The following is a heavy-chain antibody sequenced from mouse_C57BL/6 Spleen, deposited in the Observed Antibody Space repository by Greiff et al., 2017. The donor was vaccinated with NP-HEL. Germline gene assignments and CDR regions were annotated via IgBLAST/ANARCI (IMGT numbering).Heavy chain of an antibody. J-gene: IGHJ3*01. CDR1: GYTFTSYW. V-gene: IGHV1-50*01. CDR2: IDPSDSYT. D-gene: IGHD3-3*01. CDR3: ARGAERFDY. Sequence: QVQLQQPGAELVKPGASVKLSCKASGYTFTSYWMQWVKQRPGQGLEWIGEIDPSDSYTNYNQKFKGKATLTVDTSSSTAYLQLSSLTSEDSAVDYCARGAERFDYWGQGTLVTVSA.